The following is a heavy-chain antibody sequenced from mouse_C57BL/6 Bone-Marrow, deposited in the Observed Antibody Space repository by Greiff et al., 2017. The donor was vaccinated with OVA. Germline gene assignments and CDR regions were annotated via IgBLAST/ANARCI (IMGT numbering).Heavy chain of an antibody. D-gene: IGHD2-4*01. Sequence: DVKLVESGGGLVQPGGSLKLSCAASGFTFSDYYMYWVRQTPEKRLEWVAYISNGGGSTYYPDTVKGRFTISRDNAKNTLYLQMSRLKSEDTAMYYCAREGSYYDYGWYFDVWGTGTTVTVSS. V-gene: IGHV5-12*01. CDR2: ISNGGGST. J-gene: IGHJ1*03. CDR3: AREGSYYDYGWYFDV. CDR1: GFTFSDYY.